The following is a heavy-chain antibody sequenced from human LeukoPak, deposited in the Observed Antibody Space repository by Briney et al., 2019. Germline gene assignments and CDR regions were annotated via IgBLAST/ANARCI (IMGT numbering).Heavy chain of an antibody. J-gene: IGHJ4*02. Sequence: GGSPRLSCAASEFTFSSYAMNWVRQAPGKGLEWVSTISGSGGSTKYADSVKGRFTISRDNSKNTLYLQMNSLRADDTALYYCAKSLPATGTDYWGQGTLVTDSS. CDR1: EFTFSSYA. V-gene: IGHV3-23*01. CDR3: AKSLPATGTDY. D-gene: IGHD6-13*01. CDR2: ISGSGGST.